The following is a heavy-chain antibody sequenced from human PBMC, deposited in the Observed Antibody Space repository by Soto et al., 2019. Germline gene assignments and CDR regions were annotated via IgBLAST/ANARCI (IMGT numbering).Heavy chain of an antibody. CDR3: ARARRYQLPLWARDNYYYYYGMDV. V-gene: IGHV1-8*02. CDR2: INPNSGNT. J-gene: IGHJ6*02. Sequence: GASVKVSCKASGYTFTGYYMHWVRQAPGQGLEWMGWINPNSGNTGYAQKFQGRVTMTRNTSISTAYMELSSLRSEDTAVYYCARARRYQLPLWARDNYYYYYGMDVWGQGTTVTVSS. CDR1: GYTFTGYY. D-gene: IGHD2-2*01.